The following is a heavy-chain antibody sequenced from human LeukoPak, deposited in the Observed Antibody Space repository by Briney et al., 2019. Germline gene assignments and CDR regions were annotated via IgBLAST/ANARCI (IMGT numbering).Heavy chain of an antibody. Sequence: GGSLRLSCAASGVTFSSYGMHWVREAPGKGLEWVAFIRYDGSNKYYADSVKGRFTISRDNSKNTLYLQMNSLRAEDTAVYYCAKDRYYYVSSGSYPYYYYYMDVWGKGTTVTVSS. J-gene: IGHJ6*03. CDR3: AKDRYYYVSSGSYPYYYYYMDV. V-gene: IGHV3-30*02. CDR1: GVTFSSYG. CDR2: IRYDGSNK. D-gene: IGHD3-22*01.